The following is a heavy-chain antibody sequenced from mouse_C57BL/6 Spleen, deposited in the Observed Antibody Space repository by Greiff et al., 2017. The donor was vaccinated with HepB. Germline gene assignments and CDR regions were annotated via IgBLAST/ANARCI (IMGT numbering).Heavy chain of an antibody. D-gene: IGHD6-1*01. CDR1: GYTFTDYY. CDR3: ASLSGGFAY. Sequence: EAQLQQSGPELVKPGASVKISCKASGYTFTDYYMNWVKQSHGKSLEWIGDINPNNGGTSYNQKFKGKATLTVDKSSSTAYMELRSLTSEDSAVYYCASLSGGFAYWGQGTLVTVSA. CDR2: INPNNGGT. J-gene: IGHJ3*01. V-gene: IGHV1-26*01.